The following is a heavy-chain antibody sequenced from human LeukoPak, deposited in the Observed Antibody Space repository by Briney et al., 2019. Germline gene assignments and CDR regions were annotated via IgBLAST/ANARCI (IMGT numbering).Heavy chain of an antibody. CDR3: ARYAALSGPNWLDP. Sequence: PSETLSLTCTASGGSIIGYWWSWIRQPPGKGLEWIGNIRYNGNTYSNPSLKSRVTISVDTSKNQFSMKLSSVTAADTAMYYCARYAALSGPNWLDPWGRGTLVTVSS. D-gene: IGHD6-19*01. CDR2: IRYNGNT. J-gene: IGHJ5*02. CDR1: GGSIIGYW. V-gene: IGHV4-59*01.